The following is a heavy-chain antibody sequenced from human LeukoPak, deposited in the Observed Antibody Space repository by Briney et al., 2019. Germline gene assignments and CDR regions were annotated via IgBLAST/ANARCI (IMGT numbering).Heavy chain of an antibody. CDR1: GGSISSYD. V-gene: IGHV4-4*07. CDR3: ARGGTYGLAGTLDY. D-gene: IGHD3-10*01. CDR2: IYTSGST. J-gene: IGHJ4*02. Sequence: SETLSLTCRVSGGSISSYDWTWIRQPAGKGLEWIGRIYTSGSTNYNPSLKSRITISVDKSKNQFSLRLSSVTAADTAVYYCARGGTYGLAGTLDYWGQGTLVTVSS.